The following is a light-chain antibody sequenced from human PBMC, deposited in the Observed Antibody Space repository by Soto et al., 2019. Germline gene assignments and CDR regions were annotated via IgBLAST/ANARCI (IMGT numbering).Light chain of an antibody. CDR1: SSDFGGYDF. CDR2: DVS. CDR3: SSYTSSNTFF. V-gene: IGLV2-14*03. J-gene: IGLJ1*01. Sequence: QSVLTQPASVSGSPGQAITISCTGTSSDFGGYDFVSWYQHHPGKAPKLLIYDVSNRPSGISNHFSGSKSGNTASLTISGLQAEDGADYYGSSYTSSNTFFLGPGTKVTVL.